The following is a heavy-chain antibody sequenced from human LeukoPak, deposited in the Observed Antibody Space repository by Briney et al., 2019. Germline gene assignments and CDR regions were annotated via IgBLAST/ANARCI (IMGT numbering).Heavy chain of an antibody. D-gene: IGHD2-21*01. CDR1: GFTFNDYY. CDR3: ARDAILWRSSDL. Sequence: PGGSLRLSCAASGFTFNDYYMSWVRQAPGKGLEWVSYISDSGRTIYYEDSVKGRFTISRDNAKNSLYLQMSDLRAEDTAVYYCARDAILWRSSDLWGQGTLVTVSS. CDR2: ISDSGRTI. J-gene: IGHJ5*02. V-gene: IGHV3-11*01.